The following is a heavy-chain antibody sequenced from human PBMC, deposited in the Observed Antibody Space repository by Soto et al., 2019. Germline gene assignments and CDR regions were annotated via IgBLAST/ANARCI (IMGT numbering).Heavy chain of an antibody. Sequence: QVQLQESGPGLVKPSQTLSLTCTVSGGSISSGGYYWSWIRQHPGKGLEWIGYIYYSGSTYYNPSLTSRVTISVDTSKNQFSLKLSSGTAADTAVYYCARDRHAQGFWCGYNGMDVWGQGTTVTVSS. CDR2: IYYSGST. CDR1: GGSISSGGYY. V-gene: IGHV4-31*03. J-gene: IGHJ6*02. CDR3: ARDRHAQGFWCGYNGMDV. D-gene: IGHD3-3*01.